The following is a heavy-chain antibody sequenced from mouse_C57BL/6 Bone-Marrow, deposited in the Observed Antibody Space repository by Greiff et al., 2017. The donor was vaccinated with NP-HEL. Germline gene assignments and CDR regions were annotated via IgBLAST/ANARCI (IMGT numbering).Heavy chain of an antibody. CDR3: TRDGDGDWFAY. Sequence: EVMLVESGEGLVKPGGSLKLSCAASGFTFSSYAMSWVRQTPEKRLEWVAYISSGGDYIYYADTVKGRFTISRDNARNTLYLQMSSLKSEDTAMYYCTRDGDGDWFAYWGQGTLVTVSA. D-gene: IGHD2-13*01. J-gene: IGHJ3*01. CDR2: ISSGGDYI. CDR1: GFTFSSYA. V-gene: IGHV5-9-1*02.